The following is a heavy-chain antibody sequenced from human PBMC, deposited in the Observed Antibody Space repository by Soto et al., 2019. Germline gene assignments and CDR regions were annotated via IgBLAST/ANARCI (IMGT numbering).Heavy chain of an antibody. V-gene: IGHV1-2*04. CDR2: INPNSGGT. D-gene: IGHD6-19*01. J-gene: IGHJ4*02. Sequence: ASVKVSCKASGYTFTGYYMHWVRQAPGQGLEWIGWINPNSGGTNYAQKFQGWVTMTRDTSISTAYMELSRLRSDDTAVYYCARGVSSGWTLDYWGQGTLVTVSS. CDR3: ARGVSSGWTLDY. CDR1: GYTFTGYY.